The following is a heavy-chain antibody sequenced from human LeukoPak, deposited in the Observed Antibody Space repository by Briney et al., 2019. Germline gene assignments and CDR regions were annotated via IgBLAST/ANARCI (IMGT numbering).Heavy chain of an antibody. CDR2: IYPRDGST. V-gene: IGHV1-46*01. CDR3: ARDYYSSGWYARFDP. D-gene: IGHD6-19*01. Sequence: ASVKVSCKASGYTFTSNYIHWVRQAPGQGLEWMGMIYPRDGSTSYAQKFQGRVTVTRDTSTSTAYMELRSLRSDDTAVYYCARDYYSSGWYARFDPWGQGTLVTVSS. J-gene: IGHJ5*02. CDR1: GYTFTSNY.